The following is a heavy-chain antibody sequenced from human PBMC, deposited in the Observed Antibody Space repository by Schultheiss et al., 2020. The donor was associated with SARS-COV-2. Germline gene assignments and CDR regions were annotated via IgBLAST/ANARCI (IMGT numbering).Heavy chain of an antibody. CDR2: IYSGGST. CDR3: ARVVAQGLVYYYYMDV. Sequence: GGSLRLSCAASGFTVSSNYMSWVRQAPGKGLEWVSVIYSGGSTYYADSVKGRFTISRHNSKNTLYLQMNSLRAEDTAVYYCARVVAQGLVYYYYMDVWGKGTTVTVSS. CDR1: GFTVSSNY. V-gene: IGHV3-53*04. D-gene: IGHD6-19*01. J-gene: IGHJ6*03.